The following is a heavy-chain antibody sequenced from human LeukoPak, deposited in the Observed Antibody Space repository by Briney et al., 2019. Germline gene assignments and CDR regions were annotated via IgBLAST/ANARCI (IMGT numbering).Heavy chain of an antibody. CDR2: IYYSGST. CDR1: GGSISSYY. J-gene: IGHJ4*02. CDR3: ARVKDYYDSSGYDY. Sequence: SATLSLTCTVSGGSISSYYWSWIRQPPGKGLEWIGYIYYSGSTNYNPSLKSRVTISVDTSKNQFSLKLSSVTAADTAVYYCARVKDYYDSSGYDYWGQGTLVTVSS. D-gene: IGHD3-22*01. V-gene: IGHV4-59*01.